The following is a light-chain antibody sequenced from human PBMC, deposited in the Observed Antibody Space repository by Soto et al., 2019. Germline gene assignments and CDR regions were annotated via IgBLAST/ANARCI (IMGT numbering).Light chain of an antibody. J-gene: IGKJ1*01. CDR2: AAS. CDR1: QSISSY. Sequence: DIQMTQSPSSLSASVGDRVTITCRASQSISSYLNWYQQKPGKAPKVLIYAASNLQSGVPSRFSGSGSGTDFTLTISSLQPEDFATYYCKQSYSTSWTFGQGTKVDIK. V-gene: IGKV1-39*01. CDR3: KQSYSTSWT.